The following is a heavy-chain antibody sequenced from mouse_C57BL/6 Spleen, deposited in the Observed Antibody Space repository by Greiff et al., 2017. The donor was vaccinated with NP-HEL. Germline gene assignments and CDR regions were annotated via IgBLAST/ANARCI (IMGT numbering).Heavy chain of an antibody. V-gene: IGHV1-55*01. J-gene: IGHJ1*03. D-gene: IGHD1-1*01. CDR2: IYPGSGNT. CDR1: GYTFTSYW. CDR3: ARAHYYGSSYGYFDV. Sequence: QVQLQQPGAELVKPGASVKMSCKASGYTFTSYWITWVKQRPGQGLEWIGDIYPGSGNTNYNEKFKSKATLTVDTSSSTAYMQLSSLTSEDSAVYYCARAHYYGSSYGYFDVWGTGTTVTVSS.